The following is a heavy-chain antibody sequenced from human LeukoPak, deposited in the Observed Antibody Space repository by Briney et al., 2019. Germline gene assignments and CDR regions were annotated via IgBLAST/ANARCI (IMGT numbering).Heavy chain of an antibody. D-gene: IGHD4-17*01. CDR3: ARGRYGNDY. CDR2: INHSGST. V-gene: IGHV4-34*01. Sequence: KPSETLSLTCAVYGGSFSGFYWSWIRQPPGKWLEWIGEINHSGSTNYNPSLKSRVTISVDTSKNQFSLKLSSVTAADTAVYYCARGRYGNDYWGQGTLVTVSS. J-gene: IGHJ4*02. CDR1: GGSFSGFY.